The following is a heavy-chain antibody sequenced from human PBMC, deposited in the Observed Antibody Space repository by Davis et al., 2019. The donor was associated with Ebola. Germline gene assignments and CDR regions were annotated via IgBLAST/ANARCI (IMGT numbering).Heavy chain of an antibody. CDR3: ARVDYYDSSGPLKGFDP. J-gene: IGHJ5*02. V-gene: IGHV3-21*01. CDR1: GFTFSSYS. D-gene: IGHD3-22*01. CDR2: ISSSSSYI. Sequence: PGGSLRLSCAASGFTFSSYSMNWVRQAPGKGLEWVSSISSSSSYIYYADSVKGRFTISRDNAKNSLYLQMNSLRAEDTAVYYCARVDYYDSSGPLKGFDPWGQGTLVTVSS.